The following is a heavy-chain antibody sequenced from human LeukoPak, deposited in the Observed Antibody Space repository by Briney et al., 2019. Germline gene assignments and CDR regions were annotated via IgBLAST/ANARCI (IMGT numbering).Heavy chain of an antibody. CDR2: INPNTGGT. V-gene: IGHV1-2*06. CDR3: ARDLSGFLAYGDNLDY. Sequence: ASVKVSCKASGYTFTGYFLHWVRQAPGQGLEWMGRINPNTGGTNYAQKFQGGVTMTRDTSITTAYMEVSSLKSYDTAVYYCARDLSGFLAYGDNLDYWGQGTLVTVSS. D-gene: IGHD4-17*01. CDR1: GYTFTGYF. J-gene: IGHJ4*02.